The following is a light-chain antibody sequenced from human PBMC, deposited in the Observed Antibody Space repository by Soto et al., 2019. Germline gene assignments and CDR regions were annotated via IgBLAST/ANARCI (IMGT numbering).Light chain of an antibody. V-gene: IGLV2-14*01. J-gene: IGLJ3*02. CDR2: EVS. CDR1: GPDVGGYNY. Sequence: QSALTQPASVSGSPGQSITLSCTGSGPDVGGYNYVSWYQQYPGEAPKLLIFEVSNRPSGVSDRFSASKSGNTASLIISGLQAEDEAVYYCSSYAGSTFWVLGGGTKLTVL. CDR3: SSYAGSTFWV.